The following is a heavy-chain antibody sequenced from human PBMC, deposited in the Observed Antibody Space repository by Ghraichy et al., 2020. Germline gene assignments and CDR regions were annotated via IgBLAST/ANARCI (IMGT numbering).Heavy chain of an antibody. V-gene: IGHV3-49*03. CDR2: IRTNGFGGTA. J-gene: IGHJ5*02. CDR1: GFSFAAHG. CDR3: TRDWYDR. Sequence: GGSLRLSCTASGFSFAAHGMHWFRQAPGKGLEWVGFIRTNGFGGTAEYAASVKGRFTISRDDSRSIAYLQMNSLKTEDTAVYYCTRDWYDRWGQGTLVTVSS.